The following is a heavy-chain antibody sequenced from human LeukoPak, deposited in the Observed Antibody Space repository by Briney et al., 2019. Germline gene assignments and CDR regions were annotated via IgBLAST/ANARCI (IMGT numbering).Heavy chain of an antibody. V-gene: IGHV1-2*02. CDR1: GYTFSSYA. D-gene: IGHD5-18*01. Sequence: ASVKVSCKASGYTFSSYAMHWVRQAPGQRLEWMGWINPNSGGTNYAQKFQGRVTMTRDTSISTAYMELSRLRSDDTAVYYCARADVDTAMVPLYWGQGTLVTVSS. CDR2: INPNSGGT. J-gene: IGHJ4*02. CDR3: ARADVDTAMVPLY.